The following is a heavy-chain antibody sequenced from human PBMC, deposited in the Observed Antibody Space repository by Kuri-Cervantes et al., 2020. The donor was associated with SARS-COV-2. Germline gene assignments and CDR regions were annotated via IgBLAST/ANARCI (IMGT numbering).Heavy chain of an antibody. J-gene: IGHJ4*02. D-gene: IGHD6-6*01. Sequence: GGSLSLSCAPAGFTFSSYGMHCVRQAPGKGLVWVAVIWYDGSNKYYADSVKGRFTISRDNSKNTLYLQMNSLRAEGTAVNYCARTMNLPYSSSSGLGYFDYWAQGTLVTVSS. CDR1: GFTFSSYG. CDR2: IWYDGSNK. V-gene: IGHV3-33*08. CDR3: ARTMNLPYSSSSGLGYFDY.